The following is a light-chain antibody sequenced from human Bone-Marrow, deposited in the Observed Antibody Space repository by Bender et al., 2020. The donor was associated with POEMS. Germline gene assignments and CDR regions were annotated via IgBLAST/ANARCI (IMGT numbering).Light chain of an antibody. CDR2: EVS. Sequence: QSALTQPASMSGSPGQSITISCTGTSGDVGTYNLVSWYQQHPGKAPKLMIYEVSKWPSGVPDRFSGSKSGNTASLTVSGLQAEDEADYYCSSYAGSNNFVVFGGGTKLTVL. J-gene: IGLJ2*01. CDR1: SGDVGTYNL. CDR3: SSYAGSNNFVV. V-gene: IGLV2-8*01.